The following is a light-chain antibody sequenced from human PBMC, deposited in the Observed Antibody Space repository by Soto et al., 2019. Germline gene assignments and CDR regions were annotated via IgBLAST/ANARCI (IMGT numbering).Light chain of an antibody. Sequence: QSALTQPASVSGSPGQSITISCTGTSSDFGDYDYVSWYLQHPGKVPKLMIYEVSNRPSGVSNRFSCSKSGNTASLTISGLQAEDEADYYCSSYTGSSTLVFGTGTKVTVL. V-gene: IGLV2-14*01. J-gene: IGLJ1*01. CDR2: EVS. CDR1: SSDFGDYDY. CDR3: SSYTGSSTLV.